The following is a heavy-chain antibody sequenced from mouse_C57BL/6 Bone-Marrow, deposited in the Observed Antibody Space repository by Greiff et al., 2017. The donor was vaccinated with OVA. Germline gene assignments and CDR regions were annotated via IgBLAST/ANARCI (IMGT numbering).Heavy chain of an antibody. D-gene: IGHD2-5*01. CDR3: ARQDYSNYPWYFDV. Sequence: EVHLVESGGGLVQPGGSLKLSCAASGIDFSRYWMSWVRRAPGKGLEWIGEINPDSSTINYAPSLKDKFIISRDNAKNTLYLQMSKVRSEDTALYYCARQDYSNYPWYFDVWGTGTTVTVSS. CDR2: INPDSSTI. CDR1: GIDFSRYW. J-gene: IGHJ1*03. V-gene: IGHV4-1*01.